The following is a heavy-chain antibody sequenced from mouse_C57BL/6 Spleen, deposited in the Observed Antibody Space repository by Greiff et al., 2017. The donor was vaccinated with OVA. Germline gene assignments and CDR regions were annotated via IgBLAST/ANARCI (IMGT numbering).Heavy chain of an antibody. D-gene: IGHD2-3*01. J-gene: IGHJ2*01. Sequence: EVQLQESGPGLVKPSQSLSLTCSVPGYSITSGYYWNWIRQFPGNKLEWMGYISYDGSNNYNPSLKNRISITRDTSKNQFFLKLNSVTTEDTATYYSARESYDGYPDYWGQGTTLTVSS. CDR2: ISYDGSN. V-gene: IGHV3-6*01. CDR1: GYSITSGYY. CDR3: ARESYDGYPDY.